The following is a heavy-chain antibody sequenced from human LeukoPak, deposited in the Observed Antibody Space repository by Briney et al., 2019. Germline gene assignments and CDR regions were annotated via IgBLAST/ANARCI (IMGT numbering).Heavy chain of an antibody. Sequence: ASVNVSCKASGGTFSSYAISWVRQAPGQGLEWMGGIIPIFGTANYAQKFQGRVTITTDEPTSTAYMELSSLRSEDTAVYYCARGGRIVVVPAACDIWGQGTMVTVSS. CDR1: GGTFSSYA. CDR2: IIPIFGTA. D-gene: IGHD2-2*01. CDR3: ARGGRIVVVPAACDI. J-gene: IGHJ3*02. V-gene: IGHV1-69*05.